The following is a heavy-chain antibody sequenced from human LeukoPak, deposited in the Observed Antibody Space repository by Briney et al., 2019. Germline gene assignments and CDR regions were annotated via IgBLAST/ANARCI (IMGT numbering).Heavy chain of an antibody. CDR2: ISGSGGST. V-gene: IGHV3-23*01. D-gene: IGHD3-16*02. J-gene: IGHJ4*02. CDR3: ASAHYDYVWGSYRHSNFDY. CDR1: GFTFSSYA. Sequence: GGSLRLSCAASGFTFSSYAMSWVRQAPGKGLEWVSAISGSGGSTYYADSVKGRFTISRDNAKNSLYLQMNSLRAEDTAVYYCASAHYDYVWGSYRHSNFDYWGQGTLVTVSS.